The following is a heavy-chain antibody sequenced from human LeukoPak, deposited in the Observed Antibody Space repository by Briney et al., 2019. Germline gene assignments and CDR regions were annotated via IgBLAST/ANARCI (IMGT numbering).Heavy chain of an antibody. CDR2: IKQDGSEK. D-gene: IGHD2-15*01. V-gene: IGHV3-7*01. Sequence: GGSLRPSCAASGFTFSSYWMSWVRQAPGKGLEWVANIKQDGSEKYYVDSVKGRFTISRDNAKNSLYLQMNSLRAEDTAVYYCARDPPDRYCSGGSCYSNWFDPWGQGTLVTVSS. J-gene: IGHJ5*02. CDR1: GFTFSSYW. CDR3: ARDPPDRYCSGGSCYSNWFDP.